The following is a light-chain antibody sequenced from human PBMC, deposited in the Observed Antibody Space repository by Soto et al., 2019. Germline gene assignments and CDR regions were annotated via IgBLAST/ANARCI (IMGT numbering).Light chain of an antibody. J-gene: IGLJ3*02. CDR2: EGS. CDR3: CSYAGGSTWV. Sequence: HSALTQPASVSGSPGQSITISCTGTSSDVGTYNLVSWYQQHPGKAPKLMIYEGSKRPSGVSTRFSGSKSGNTASLTISGLQADDEADYYCCSYAGGSTWVFGGGTKLTVL. CDR1: SSDVGTYNL. V-gene: IGLV2-23*01.